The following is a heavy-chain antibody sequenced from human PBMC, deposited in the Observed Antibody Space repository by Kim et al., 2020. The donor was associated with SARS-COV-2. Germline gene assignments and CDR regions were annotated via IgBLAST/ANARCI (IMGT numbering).Heavy chain of an antibody. CDR2: ISAYNGNT. CDR3: ARDPGPRSLRVNMEY. V-gene: IGHV1-18*01. J-gene: IGHJ4*02. D-gene: IGHD5-12*01. Sequence: ASVKVSCKASGYTFTSYGISWVRQAPGQGLEWMGWISAYNGNTNYAQKLQGRVTMTTDTSTSTAYMELRSLRSDDTAVYYCARDPGPRSLRVNMEYWGQGTLVTVSS. CDR1: GYTFTSYG.